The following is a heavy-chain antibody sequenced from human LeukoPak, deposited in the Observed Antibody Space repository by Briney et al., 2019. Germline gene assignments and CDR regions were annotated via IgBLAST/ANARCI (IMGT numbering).Heavy chain of an antibody. J-gene: IGHJ2*01. Sequence: ASVKVSCKASGGTFSSYAISWVRQAPGQGLEWMGRIIPILGIANYAQKFQGRVTITADKSTSTAYMELSSLRPEDTAVYYCARVVEVEQQWLALGDFDLWGRGTLVTVSS. D-gene: IGHD6-19*01. CDR3: ARVVEVEQQWLALGDFDL. CDR2: IIPILGIA. CDR1: GGTFSSYA. V-gene: IGHV1-69*04.